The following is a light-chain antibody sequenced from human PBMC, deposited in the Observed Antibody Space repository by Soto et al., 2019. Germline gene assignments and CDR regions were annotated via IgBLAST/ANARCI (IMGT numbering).Light chain of an antibody. CDR3: SSYAGSSIPVA. V-gene: IGLV2-8*01. Sequence: QSALTQPPSASGSPGQSVTISCTGASSDVGGYNFVSWYQHHPGKAPRLMIYDVTQPPSGVPDRFSGSKSGNTASLTVSGLQVDDEAYYYCSSYAGSSIPVAFGGGTKLTVL. CDR2: DVT. J-gene: IGLJ2*01. CDR1: SSDVGGYNF.